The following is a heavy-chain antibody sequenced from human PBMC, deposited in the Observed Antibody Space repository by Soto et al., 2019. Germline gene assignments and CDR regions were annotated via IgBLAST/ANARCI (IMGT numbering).Heavy chain of an antibody. CDR1: GFTFSNAW. Sequence: GESLKISCAASGFTFSNAWMSWVRQAPGKGLEWVGRIKSKTDGGTTDYAAPVKGRFTISRDDSKNTLYLQMNSLKTEDTAVYYCTTGQGGDYGFDYWGQGTLVTVSS. CDR2: IKSKTDGGTT. CDR3: TTGQGGDYGFDY. J-gene: IGHJ4*02. V-gene: IGHV3-15*01. D-gene: IGHD4-17*01.